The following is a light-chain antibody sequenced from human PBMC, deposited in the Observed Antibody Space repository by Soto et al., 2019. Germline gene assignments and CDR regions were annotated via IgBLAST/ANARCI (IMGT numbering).Light chain of an antibody. Sequence: QSPLTRPASVSGSPGQSITISCTGTSSDVGGYNYVSWYQQHPGKAPKLMIYEVSNRPLGVSNRFSGSKSGNTASLTISGLQAEDEADYYCTSYTSSSTLDVFGTGTKVTVL. CDR3: TSYTSSSTLDV. J-gene: IGLJ1*01. CDR2: EVS. V-gene: IGLV2-14*01. CDR1: SSDVGGYNY.